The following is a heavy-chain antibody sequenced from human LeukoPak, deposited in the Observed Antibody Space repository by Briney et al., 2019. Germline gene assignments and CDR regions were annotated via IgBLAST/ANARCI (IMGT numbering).Heavy chain of an antibody. D-gene: IGHD5-12*01. CDR1: GFTFSSYS. CDR2: ISSSSSYI. Sequence: PGRSLRLSCAASGFTFSSYSMNWVRQAPGKGLEWVSSISSSSSYIYYADSVKGRFTISRDNAKNSLYLQMNSLRAEDTAVYYCARDSGYDSRGFHYWGQGTLVTVSS. J-gene: IGHJ4*02. V-gene: IGHV3-21*01. CDR3: ARDSGYDSRGFHY.